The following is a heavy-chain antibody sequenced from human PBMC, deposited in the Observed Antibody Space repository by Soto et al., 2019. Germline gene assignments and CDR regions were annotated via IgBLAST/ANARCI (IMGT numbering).Heavy chain of an antibody. CDR2: IRNKPNNYAT. J-gene: IGHJ4*02. D-gene: IGHD6-19*01. Sequence: EVQLVESGGGLVQPGGSLQLSCAASGFTFSGSVVHWVRQASGKGLEWVGRIRNKPNNYATAYTASVKGRFTISRDDSKNTAYLQMTSLKVEDTAVYYCTFIAVGGNFDYWGQGTLVTVSS. CDR1: GFTFSGSV. V-gene: IGHV3-73*02. CDR3: TFIAVGGNFDY.